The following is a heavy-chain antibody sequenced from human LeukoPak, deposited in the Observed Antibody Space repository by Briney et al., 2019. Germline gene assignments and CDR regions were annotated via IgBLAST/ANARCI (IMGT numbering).Heavy chain of an antibody. CDR1: GYTFTSSG. V-gene: IGHV1-18*01. Sequence: APVKVCCKASGYTFTSSGISWVPQAPRHQLKCRRWISAYNGNTNYAQKFQGRVTMTTDTSTSTAYMELRSLRSDDTAVYCCARDSWDSSGWPFDYWGEGTLVTVPS. D-gene: IGHD6-19*01. J-gene: IGHJ4*02. CDR2: ISAYNGNT. CDR3: ARDSWDSSGWPFDY.